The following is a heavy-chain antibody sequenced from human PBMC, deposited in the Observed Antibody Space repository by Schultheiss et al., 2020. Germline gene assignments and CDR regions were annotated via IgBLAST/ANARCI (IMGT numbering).Heavy chain of an antibody. CDR3: AKVTIAVAGTN. D-gene: IGHD6-19*01. Sequence: GGSLRLSCAASGFTFSSYSMNWVRQAPGKGLEWVAVISYDGSNKYYADSVKGRFTISRDNSKNTLYLQMNSLRAEDTAVYYCAKVTIAVAGTNLGQGTLVSGSS. CDR2: ISYDGSNK. J-gene: IGHJ4*02. V-gene: IGHV3-30*18. CDR1: GFTFSSYS.